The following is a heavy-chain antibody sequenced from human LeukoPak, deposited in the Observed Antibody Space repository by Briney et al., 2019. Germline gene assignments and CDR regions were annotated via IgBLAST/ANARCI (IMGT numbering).Heavy chain of an antibody. J-gene: IGHJ4*02. V-gene: IGHV3-30*02. D-gene: IGHD2-15*01. Sequence: GGSLRLSCAASGFTFSSYGMHWVRQAPGKGLEWVAFIRYDGSNKYYADSVKGRFTISRDNSKNTLYLQMNSLRAEDTAVYYCAKERYCSGGSCYSQLFDYWGQGTLVTVSS. CDR1: GFTFSSYG. CDR2: IRYDGSNK. CDR3: AKERYCSGGSCYSQLFDY.